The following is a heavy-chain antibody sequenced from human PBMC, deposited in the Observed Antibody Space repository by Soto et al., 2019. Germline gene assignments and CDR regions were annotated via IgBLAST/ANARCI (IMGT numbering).Heavy chain of an antibody. CDR1: GGSTSSGGYS. V-gene: IGHV4-30-2*01. Sequence: QLQLQESGSGLVKPSQTLSLTCAVSGGSTSSGGYSWSWLRQPPGKGLEWIGYISHSGSTSYNPSLKSRVTKSVDTSKNQFSLRLSSVTAADTAVYYCARGGLLPDYWGQGTLVTVSS. CDR3: ARGGLLPDY. CDR2: ISHSGST. J-gene: IGHJ4*02. D-gene: IGHD6-19*01.